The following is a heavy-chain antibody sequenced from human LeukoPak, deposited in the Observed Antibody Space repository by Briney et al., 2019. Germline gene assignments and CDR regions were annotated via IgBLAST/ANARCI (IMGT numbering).Heavy chain of an antibody. Sequence: GGTLRLSCAASGFTFSTYGMNWVRQAPGKGLEWVSGISPSGDITYYADSVMGRFSISRDNPKSTVSLQMSSLRAEDTAVYYCAKDPVPVLRYFDWSTAGGRFDYWGQGTLVTVSS. CDR1: GFTFSTYG. V-gene: IGHV3-23*01. CDR2: ISPSGDIT. J-gene: IGHJ4*02. D-gene: IGHD3-9*01. CDR3: AKDPVPVLRYFDWSTAGGRFDY.